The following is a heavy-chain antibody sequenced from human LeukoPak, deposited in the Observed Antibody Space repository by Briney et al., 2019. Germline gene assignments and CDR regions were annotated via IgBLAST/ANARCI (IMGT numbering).Heavy chain of an antibody. CDR3: ARDQYSSGWLP. Sequence: PSETLSLTCTVSGGSISNGYWSWIRQPAGKGLEWIGRIYTSGRTNYNPSLKSRVTMSVDTSKNQFSLKLTSVTAADTAVYYCARDQYSSGWLPWGQGTLVTVSS. CDR1: GGSISNGY. D-gene: IGHD6-19*01. CDR2: IYTSGRT. V-gene: IGHV4-4*07. J-gene: IGHJ5*02.